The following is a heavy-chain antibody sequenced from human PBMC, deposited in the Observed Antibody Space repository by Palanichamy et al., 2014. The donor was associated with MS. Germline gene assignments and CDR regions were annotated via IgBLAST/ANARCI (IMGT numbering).Heavy chain of an antibody. CDR1: GGTFSSYA. CDR3: ARSGGHCTNGVCPYYYYYYAMDV. Sequence: QVQLVQSGAEVRKPGSSVKVSCKASGGTFSSYALSWVRQAPGQGLEWMGGIIPMFGTTNYAQTFQGRVTITADEATSSAYMELSALRSEGTAVYYCARSGGHCTNGVCPYYYYYYAMDVWGQGTTVTVSS. J-gene: IGHJ6*02. D-gene: IGHD2-8*01. CDR2: IIPMFGTT. V-gene: IGHV1-69*01.